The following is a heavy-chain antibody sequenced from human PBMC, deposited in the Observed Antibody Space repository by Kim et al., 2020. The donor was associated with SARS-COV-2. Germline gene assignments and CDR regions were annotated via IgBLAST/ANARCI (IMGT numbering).Heavy chain of an antibody. D-gene: IGHD4-4*01. V-gene: IGHV3-23*01. J-gene: IGHJ3*02. Sequence: GGTSYAASVKGRFTISRDNSKNTLYLQMNSLGADDTAVYYCTQLTTFDIWGQGTMVTVSS. CDR3: TQLTTFDI. CDR2: GGT.